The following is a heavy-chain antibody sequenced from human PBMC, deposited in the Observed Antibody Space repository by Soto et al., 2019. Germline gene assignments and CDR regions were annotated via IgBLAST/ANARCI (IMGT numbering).Heavy chain of an antibody. CDR1: GYTFTSYV. CDR3: SIGLKYSSSRYGMYV. J-gene: IGHJ6*02. V-gene: IGHV1-18*01. Sequence: GASVKVSCKASGYTFTSYVISWVRQAPGQGLEWMGWISAYHGNTNYAQKLQGRVTMTTDTSPSTAYMELRSLRSDDTAVYYFSIGLKYSSSRYGMYVWGQVTTVTVS. CDR2: ISAYHGNT. D-gene: IGHD6-6*01.